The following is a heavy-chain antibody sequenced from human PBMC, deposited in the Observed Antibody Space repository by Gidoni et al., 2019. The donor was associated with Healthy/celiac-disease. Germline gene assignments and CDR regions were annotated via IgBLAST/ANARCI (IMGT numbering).Heavy chain of an antibody. CDR1: GGSFSGYY. J-gene: IGHJ5*02. V-gene: IGHV4-34*01. D-gene: IGHD5-18*01. CDR3: ARGRLQLWLRWVNWFDP. CDR2: INHSGST. Sequence: QVQLQQWRAGLSKPSETLSLTCSVYGGSFSGYYWSWIRQPPGKGLEWIGEINHSGSTNYNPSLKSRVTISVDTSKNQFSLKLSSVTAADTAVYYCARGRLQLWLRWVNWFDPWGQGTLVTVSS.